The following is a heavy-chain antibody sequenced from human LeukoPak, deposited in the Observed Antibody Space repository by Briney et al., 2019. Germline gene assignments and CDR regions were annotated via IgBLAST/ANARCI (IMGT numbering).Heavy chain of an antibody. Sequence: SGTLSLTCTVSGGSISSSSYYWGWIRQPPGKGLEWIGSIYYSGSTYYNPSLKSRVTISVDTSKNQFSLKLSSVTAADTAVHYCARPQSDTADAFDIWGQGTMVTVSS. CDR1: GGSISSSSYY. J-gene: IGHJ3*02. V-gene: IGHV4-39*01. D-gene: IGHD5-18*01. CDR3: ARPQSDTADAFDI. CDR2: IYYSGST.